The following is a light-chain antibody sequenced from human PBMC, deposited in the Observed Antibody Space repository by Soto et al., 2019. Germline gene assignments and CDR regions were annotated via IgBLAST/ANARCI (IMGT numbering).Light chain of an antibody. Sequence: DVQMTQSASSLSAFVGDRVTITCRASQGIAPYLAWFQQKPGKVPKLLIYVTSTLQSGVPSRFSGSGSGTDFTLTVTSLQPEDVGTYYCQKYNSAPLTFGGGTKVEIK. J-gene: IGKJ4*01. CDR1: QGIAPY. CDR2: VTS. CDR3: QKYNSAPLT. V-gene: IGKV1-27*01.